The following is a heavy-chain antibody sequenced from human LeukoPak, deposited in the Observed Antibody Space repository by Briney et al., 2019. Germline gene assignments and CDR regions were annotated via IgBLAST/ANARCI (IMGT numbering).Heavy chain of an antibody. CDR2: IYSSGTT. J-gene: IGHJ4*02. CDR1: GFNVRTKY. D-gene: IGHD2-2*01. CDR3: ARVGGVPAAHFDS. V-gene: IGHV3-53*01. Sequence: GGSLRLSCAASGFNVRTKYMGWVRQAPGKGLEWVSLIYSSGTTYYADSVQGRFTISRDNSKNSLYLEMNSLRAEDTAVYCCARVGGVPAAHFDSWGQGTLVTVSS.